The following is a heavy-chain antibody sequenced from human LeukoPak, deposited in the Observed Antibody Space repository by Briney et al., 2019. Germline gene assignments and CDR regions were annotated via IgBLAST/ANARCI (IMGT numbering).Heavy chain of an antibody. V-gene: IGHV3-7*01. J-gene: IGHJ4*02. D-gene: IGHD1-14*01. CDR1: GFLFSRYW. Sequence: SGGSLRLPCAASGFLFSRYWMSWVRQAPGKGLEWVANIKEDGSEKYYVESMKGRFTISRDNVKNSLYLQINSLRAEDTAVYYCARDSFETDIDYWGQGTLVTVSS. CDR3: ARDSFETDIDY. CDR2: IKEDGSEK.